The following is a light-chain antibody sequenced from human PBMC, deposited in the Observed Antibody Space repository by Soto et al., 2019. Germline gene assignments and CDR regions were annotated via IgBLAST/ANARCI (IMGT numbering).Light chain of an antibody. CDR2: DAY. Sequence: EPVLTQSPGTLSLSPGDRSTRSGRASQSVSSSYLAWYQQKPGQAPRLLIYDAYRRATGITDRFSGSGSGTDFTLTISRLEPEDFVVYYCQPYGSTPRTVGPGTKVDIK. V-gene: IGKV3-20*01. J-gene: IGKJ1*01. CDR1: QSVSSSY. CDR3: QPYGSTPRT.